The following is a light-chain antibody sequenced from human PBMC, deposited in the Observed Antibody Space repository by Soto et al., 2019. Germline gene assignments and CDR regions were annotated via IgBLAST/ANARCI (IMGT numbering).Light chain of an antibody. V-gene: IGLV2-14*03. CDR1: TTDVGGYNF. CDR3: SSYTRGRVV. CDR2: NAF. J-gene: IGLJ2*01. Sequence: QSALTQPASVPGSPGQSITISCTGTTTDVGGYNFVSWYQHHPGKAPKLMIYNAFDRPSGVSNRFSGSKSGNTASLTISGLQAEDEAHYYCSSYTRGRVVFGGGTKLTVL.